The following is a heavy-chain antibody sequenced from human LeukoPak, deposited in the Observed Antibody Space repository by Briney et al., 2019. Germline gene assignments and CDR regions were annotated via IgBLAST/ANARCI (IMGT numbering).Heavy chain of an antibody. D-gene: IGHD6-13*01. V-gene: IGHV4-31*03. CDR3: ARDDIAAAGAMV. CDR1: GGSISSGGYY. J-gene: IGHJ4*02. Sequence: SETLSLTCTVSGGSISSGGYYWSWIRQHPGKGLEWIGYIYYSGSTYYNPSLKSRVTISVDTSKNQFSLKLSSVTAADTAMYYCARDDIAAAGAMVWGQGTLVTVSS. CDR2: IYYSGST.